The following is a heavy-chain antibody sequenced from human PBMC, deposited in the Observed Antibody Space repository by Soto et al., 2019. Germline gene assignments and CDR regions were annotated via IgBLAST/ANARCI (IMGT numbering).Heavy chain of an antibody. J-gene: IGHJ4*02. CDR3: ARAGENYGSGTFSPPLRYYFNS. D-gene: IGHD3-10*01. CDR2: INPSGGGT. V-gene: IGHV1-46*01. CDR1: GYTFTTHY. Sequence: QVQLVQSGTEVKKPGASVKVSCKTSGYTFTTHYVHWVRQAPGQGLEWMGIINPSGGGTSYALKFQGRITITSDTSTNTVYVELTSLRSEDTAIYFCARAGENYGSGTFSPPLRYYFNSWGQGTLVTVSS.